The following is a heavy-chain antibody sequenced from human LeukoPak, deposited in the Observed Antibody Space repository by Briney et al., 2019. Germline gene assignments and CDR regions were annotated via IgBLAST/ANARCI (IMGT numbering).Heavy chain of an antibody. D-gene: IGHD3-3*01. CDR2: INSDGSST. CDR1: GFTFSSYW. V-gene: IGHV3-74*01. J-gene: IGHJ6*04. Sequence: GGSLRLSCAASGFTFSSYWMHWVRQAPGKGLVWVSRINSDGSSTSYADSVKGRFTISRDNAKNSVYLQMHSLRVDDTAMYYCAREWDVWGKGTTVTVSS. CDR3: AREWDV.